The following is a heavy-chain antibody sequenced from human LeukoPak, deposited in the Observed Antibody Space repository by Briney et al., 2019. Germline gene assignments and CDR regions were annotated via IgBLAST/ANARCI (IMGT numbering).Heavy chain of an antibody. CDR2: IIPIFGTA. Sequence: GASVKVSCKASGGTFSSYAISWVRQAPGQGLEWMGGIIPIFGTANYAQKFQGRVTITADESTSTAYMELSSLRSEDTAVYYCARAGRRGYSYDSPPDYWGQGTLVTVSS. CDR1: GGTFSSYA. D-gene: IGHD5-18*01. J-gene: IGHJ4*02. V-gene: IGHV1-69*01. CDR3: ARAGRRGYSYDSPPDY.